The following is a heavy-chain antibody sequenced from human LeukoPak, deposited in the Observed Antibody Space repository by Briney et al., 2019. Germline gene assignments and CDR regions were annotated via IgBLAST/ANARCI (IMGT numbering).Heavy chain of an antibody. V-gene: IGHV3-7*01. Sequence: PGGSLRLSCAASGFTFSSYWMSWVRQAPGKGLEWVANIKQDGSEKYYVDSVKGRFTISRDNAKNSLYLQMNSLRAEDTAVYYCAREGPTFWSDAFDYWGQGTLVTVSS. D-gene: IGHD3-3*01. CDR2: IKQDGSEK. J-gene: IGHJ4*02. CDR3: AREGPTFWSDAFDY. CDR1: GFTFSSYW.